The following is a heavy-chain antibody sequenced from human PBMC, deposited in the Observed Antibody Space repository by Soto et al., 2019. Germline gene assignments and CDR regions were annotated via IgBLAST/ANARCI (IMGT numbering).Heavy chain of an antibody. CDR2: ISAYNGNT. CDR1: VYTFSTYR. J-gene: IGHJ5*02. CDR3: ARASGSSYWFDP. Sequence: ASLKVSCKAAVYTFSTYRSSLLLQAPGQGLAWMGWISAYNGNTNYAQKLQGRVTMTTDTSTSTAYMELRSLRSDDTAVYYCARASGSSYWFDPWGQGTLVTVSS. D-gene: IGHD1-26*01. V-gene: IGHV1-18*01.